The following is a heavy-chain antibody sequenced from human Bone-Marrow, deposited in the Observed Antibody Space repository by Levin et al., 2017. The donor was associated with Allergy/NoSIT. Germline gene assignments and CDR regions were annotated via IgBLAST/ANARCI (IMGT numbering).Heavy chain of an antibody. CDR2: LNPNTGGT. V-gene: IGHV1-2*06. CDR1: GFTFTIYD. J-gene: IGHJ5*02. CDR3: ARETIEAPPYNWFDT. D-gene: IGHD1-7*01. Sequence: PMASVKVSCKASGFTFTIYDIHWVRQAPGQGLEWVGRLNPNTGGTDSAQKFMGRVTMTRDTSTTTAFMELTRLRPDDTAIYFCARETIEAPPYNWFDTWGQGALVTVSS.